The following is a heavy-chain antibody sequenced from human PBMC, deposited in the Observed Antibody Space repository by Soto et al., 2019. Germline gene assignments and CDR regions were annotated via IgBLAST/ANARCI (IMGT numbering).Heavy chain of an antibody. J-gene: IGHJ6*02. V-gene: IGHV3-23*01. CDR3: AKVSLGALTFTDYYYCGLDV. D-gene: IGHD1-26*01. CDR1: GFTFSTYA. Sequence: GSLRLSCAASGFTFSTYAMNWVRQAPGKGLEWVSAISGGGGSTYYADSVKGRVTISRDNSKNTLYLQMNSLRAEDTAVYYCAKVSLGALTFTDYYYCGLDVWGQGTTVTVSS. CDR2: ISGGGGST.